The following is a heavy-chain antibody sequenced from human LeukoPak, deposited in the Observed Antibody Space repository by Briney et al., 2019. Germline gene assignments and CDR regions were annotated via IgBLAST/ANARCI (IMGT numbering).Heavy chain of an antibody. CDR3: ARGNHDYGDYLNWFDP. Sequence: SETLSLTCTVSGGSISSYYWSWIGQPPGKGLEGMRDIYTSDSTNYNPSLKSRVTISVDTSKNQFSLKLSSVTAADTAVYYCARGNHDYGDYLNWFDPWGQGTLVTVSS. CDR2: IYTSDST. D-gene: IGHD4-17*01. J-gene: IGHJ5*02. V-gene: IGHV4-59*01. CDR1: GGSISSYY.